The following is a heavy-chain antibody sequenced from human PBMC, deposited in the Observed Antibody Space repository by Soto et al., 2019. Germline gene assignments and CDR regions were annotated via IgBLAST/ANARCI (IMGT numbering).Heavy chain of an antibody. Sequence: GGSLRLSCAASGFTFSSYWMHWVRQAPGKGLVWVSRINSDGSSTSYADSVKGRFTISRDNAKNTLYLQMNSLRAEDTAVYYCARYDFWSGCPDYWGQGTLVTVSS. D-gene: IGHD3-3*01. CDR2: INSDGSST. CDR1: GFTFSSYW. CDR3: ARYDFWSGCPDY. V-gene: IGHV3-74*01. J-gene: IGHJ4*02.